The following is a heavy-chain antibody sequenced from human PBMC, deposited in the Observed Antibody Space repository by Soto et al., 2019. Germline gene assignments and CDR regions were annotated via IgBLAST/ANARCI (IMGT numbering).Heavy chain of an antibody. CDR2: TYYRSKWYN. J-gene: IGHJ4*02. Sequence: SQTLSLTCAISGDSVSSNSAAWNWIRQSPSRGLEWLGRTYYRSKWYNDYAVSVKSRITINPDTSKNQFSLQLNSVTPEDTAVYYCARVGLYCTNGVCYRLFDYWGQGTLVTVSS. CDR3: ARVGLYCTNGVCYRLFDY. V-gene: IGHV6-1*01. D-gene: IGHD2-8*01. CDR1: GDSVSSNSAA.